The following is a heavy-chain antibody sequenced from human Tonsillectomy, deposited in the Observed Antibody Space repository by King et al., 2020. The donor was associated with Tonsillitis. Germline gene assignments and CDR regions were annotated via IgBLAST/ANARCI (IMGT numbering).Heavy chain of an antibody. CDR2: IKQDGSEK. D-gene: IGHD5-12*01. CDR3: ARGYSGSDTDYYYFYAMDV. Sequence: VQLVESGGGLVQPGGSLRISCAASGFTFSNFWMTWVRQAPGKGLEWVANIKQDGSEKHYVDSVEGRFTISRDNAKNSLYLQMNSLSSADTAVYFCARGYSGSDTDYYYFYAMDVWGQGTAVTVSS. CDR1: GFTFSNFW. V-gene: IGHV3-7*03. J-gene: IGHJ6*02.